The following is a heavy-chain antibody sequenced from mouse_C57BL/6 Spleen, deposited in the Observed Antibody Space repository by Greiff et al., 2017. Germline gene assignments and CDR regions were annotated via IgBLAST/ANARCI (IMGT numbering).Heavy chain of an antibody. CDR1: GYTFTSYW. Sequence: QVQLQQPGAELVKPGASVKLSCKASGYTFTSYWMHWVKQRPGQGLEWIGLIYPNSGSTNYNEKFKSKATLTVDKSSSTAYMQLSSLTSEDSAVYYCAREGSSGSPWSAYWGQGTLVTVSA. V-gene: IGHV1-64*01. CDR2: IYPNSGST. D-gene: IGHD3-2*02. CDR3: AREGSSGSPWSAY. J-gene: IGHJ3*01.